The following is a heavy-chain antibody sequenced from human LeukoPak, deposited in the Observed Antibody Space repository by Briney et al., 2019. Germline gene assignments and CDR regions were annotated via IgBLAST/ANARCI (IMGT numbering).Heavy chain of an antibody. J-gene: IGHJ1*01. CDR1: GGSISSYY. CDR3: ARGGVVTQPGYFQH. V-gene: IGHV4-4*07. CDR2: IYTSGST. Sequence: SETLSLTCTVSGGSISSYYWSWIRQPAGKGLEWIGRIYTSGSTNYNPSLKSRVTMSVDTSKNQFSLKLSSVTAADTAVYYCARGGVVTQPGYFQHWGQGTLVTVSS. D-gene: IGHD3-3*01.